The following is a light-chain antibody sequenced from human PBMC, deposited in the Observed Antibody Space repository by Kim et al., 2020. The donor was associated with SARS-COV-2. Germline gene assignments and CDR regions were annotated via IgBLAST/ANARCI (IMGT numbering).Light chain of an antibody. CDR1: SGSIASNY. CDR3: QSYDSSNLWV. V-gene: IGLV6-57*01. Sequence: KTVTISCTRSSGSIASNYVQWYQQRPGSSPTTVIYEDNQRPSGGPDRFSGSIDSSSNSASLTISGLKTEDEADYYCQSYDSSNLWVFGGGTKLTVL. J-gene: IGLJ3*02. CDR2: EDN.